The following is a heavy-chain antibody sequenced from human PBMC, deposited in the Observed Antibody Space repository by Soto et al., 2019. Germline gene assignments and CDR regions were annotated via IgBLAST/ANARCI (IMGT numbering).Heavy chain of an antibody. J-gene: IGHJ5*02. CDR1: GGSFSGYY. D-gene: IGHD3-10*01. CDR2: INHSGST. CDR3: ARGGLSYYGSGRRNWFDP. V-gene: IGHV4-34*01. Sequence: PSETLSLTCAVYGGSFSGYYWSWIRQPPGKGLEWIGEINHSGSTNYNPSLKSRVTISVDTSKNQFSLKLSPVTAADTAVYYCARGGLSYYGSGRRNWFDPWGQGTLVTVSS.